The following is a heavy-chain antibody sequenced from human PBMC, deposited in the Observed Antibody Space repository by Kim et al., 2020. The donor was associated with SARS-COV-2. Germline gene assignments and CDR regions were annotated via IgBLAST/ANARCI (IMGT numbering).Heavy chain of an antibody. CDR3: ARVSYPEMDYDFWSGSGPDY. J-gene: IGHJ4*02. Sequence: GGSLRLSCAASGFTFSSYSMNWVRQAPGKGLEWVSYISSSSSTIYYADSVKGRFTISRDNAKNSLYLQMNSLRDEDTAVYYCARVSYPEMDYDFWSGSGPDYWGQGTLVTVSS. CDR2: ISSSSSTI. CDR1: GFTFSSYS. V-gene: IGHV3-48*02. D-gene: IGHD3-3*01.